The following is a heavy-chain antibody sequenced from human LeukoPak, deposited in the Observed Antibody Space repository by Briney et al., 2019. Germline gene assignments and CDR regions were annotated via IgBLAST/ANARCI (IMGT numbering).Heavy chain of an antibody. V-gene: IGHV3-23*01. Sequence: GGSLRLSCAASGFTFSSYAMSWVRQAPGKGLEWVSAISGSGGSTYYADSVKGRFTISRDNSKNTLYLQMNSLRAEDTAVYYCAKDTLRYSSGWTGGDYWGQGTLVTVSS. CDR1: GFTFSSYA. D-gene: IGHD6-19*01. CDR3: AKDTLRYSSGWTGGDY. CDR2: ISGSGGST. J-gene: IGHJ4*02.